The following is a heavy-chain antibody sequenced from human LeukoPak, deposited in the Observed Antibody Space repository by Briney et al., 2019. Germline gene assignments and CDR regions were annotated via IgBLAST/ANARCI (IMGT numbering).Heavy chain of an antibody. CDR2: IWYDGSNK. CDR3: ARDRGALTYSFDY. V-gene: IGHV3-33*01. J-gene: IGHJ4*02. Sequence: GGSLRLSCAASGFTFSSYGMHWVRQAPGKGLEWVAVIWYDGSNKYYAVSVKGRFTISRDNSKNTLYLQMNSLRADDTAVYYCARDRGALTYSFDYWGQGTLVTVSS. CDR1: GFTFSSYG. D-gene: IGHD1-26*01.